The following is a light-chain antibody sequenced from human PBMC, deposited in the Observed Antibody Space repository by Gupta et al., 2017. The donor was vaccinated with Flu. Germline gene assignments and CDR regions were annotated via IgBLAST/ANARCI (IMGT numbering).Light chain of an antibody. CDR2: GAS. CDR1: RSVSGAY. Sequence: DIVLTQSPRTLSLSPGERATLSCRASRSVSGAYLAWYQQKPGQGPRLLIYGASSRATGIPDRFSGSGSGTDFTLTISRLEPEDFAVYYCQQYASSPLTFGQGTHLEIK. J-gene: IGKJ5*01. CDR3: QQYASSPLT. V-gene: IGKV3-20*01.